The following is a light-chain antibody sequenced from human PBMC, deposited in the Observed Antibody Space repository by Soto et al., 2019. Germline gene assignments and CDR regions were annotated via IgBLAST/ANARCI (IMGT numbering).Light chain of an antibody. CDR2: EVS. J-gene: IGLJ1*01. CDR3: SSYTSRSTRV. V-gene: IGLV2-14*01. CDR1: SSDVGGYNY. Sequence: QSALTQPASVSGSPGQSITISCTGTSSDVGGYNYVSWYQQHPGKAPKLMIYEVSNRPSGVSNRFSGSKSGNTASLTISGLQAEEDADYYCSSYTSRSTRVFGTGTKLTVL.